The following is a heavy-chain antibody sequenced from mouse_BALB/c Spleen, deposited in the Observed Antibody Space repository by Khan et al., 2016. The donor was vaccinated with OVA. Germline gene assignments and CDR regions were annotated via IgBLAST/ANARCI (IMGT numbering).Heavy chain of an antibody. D-gene: IGHD1-1*01. CDR3: ARGNYYGYYFDY. CDR1: GYSITSGYA. V-gene: IGHV3-2*02. CDR2: ISYSGVT. J-gene: IGHJ2*01. Sequence: EVQLQESGPGLVKPSQSLSLTCTVTGYSITSGYAWNWIRQFPGNKLEWMGYISYSGVTSYTPSLTSRISITRDTSKNQFFLQLNSVTTEDTANYYCARGNYYGYYFDYWGQGTTLTVSS.